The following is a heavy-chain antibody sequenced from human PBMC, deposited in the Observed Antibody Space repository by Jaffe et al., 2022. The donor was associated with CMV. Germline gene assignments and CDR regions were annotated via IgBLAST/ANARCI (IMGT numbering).Heavy chain of an antibody. D-gene: IGHD3-3*02. CDR2: IKQDGSEK. CDR1: GFTFHSYW. CDR3: TKEAFLAWSLNEYDFYYGMDV. J-gene: IGHJ6*02. Sequence: EVQLAESGGDLVQPGGSLRLSCAASGFTFHSYWMSWVRQAPGKGLEWVANIKQDGSEKYYVDSVKGRFTISRDNAKNSLYLQMNSLRDEDTAVYYCTKEAFLAWSLNEYDFYYGMDVWGQGTTVTVSS. V-gene: IGHV3-7*01.